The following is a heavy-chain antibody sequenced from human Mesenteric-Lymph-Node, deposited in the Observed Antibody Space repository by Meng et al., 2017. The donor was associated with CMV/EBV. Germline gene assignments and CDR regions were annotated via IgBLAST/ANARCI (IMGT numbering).Heavy chain of an antibody. CDR2: NYYSGST. CDR3: ARRVPGLHYFDY. V-gene: IGHV4-31*03. D-gene: IGHD5/OR15-5a*01. Sequence: SETLSLTCTVSGGSIASGGYYWSWIRQHPGKGLEWIGYNYYSGSTHYNPSLKSRVTISVDTSKNQFTLELSSVTAADTAVYYCARRVPGLHYFDYGGPGSLVTVSS. CDR1: GGSIASGGYY. J-gene: IGHJ4*02.